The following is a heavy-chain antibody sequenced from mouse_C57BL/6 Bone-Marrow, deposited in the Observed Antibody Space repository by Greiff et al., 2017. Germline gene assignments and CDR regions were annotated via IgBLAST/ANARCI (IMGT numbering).Heavy chain of an antibody. V-gene: IGHV5-6*02. CDR1: GFTFSSYG. J-gene: IGHJ3*01. CDR3: ARRSFYGGFAY. D-gene: IGHD1-1*01. CDR2: ISSGGSYT. Sequence: EVKLMESGGDLVKPGGSLKLSCAASGFTFSSYGMSCVRQTPDKRLEWVATISSGGSYTYYPDSVKGRFTISRDNAKNTLYLEMSSLKSEDTAVYDCARRSFYGGFAYWGQGTLVTVSA.